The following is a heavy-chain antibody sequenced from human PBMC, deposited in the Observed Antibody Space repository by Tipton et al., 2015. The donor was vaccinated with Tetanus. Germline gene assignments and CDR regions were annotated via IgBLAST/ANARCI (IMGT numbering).Heavy chain of an antibody. CDR2: IYKSGNT. J-gene: IGHJ4*02. D-gene: IGHD6-13*01. CDR1: VGSISSGDYY. CDR3: ARGGIAAAGGGLDY. Sequence: TLSLTCTVSVGSISSGDYYWSWVRQSPGEGLEWIEHIYKSGNTYYKPSLKSRVVISIDASKNQFSLKLSSVTAADTAVYYCARGGIAAAGGGLDYWGQGTLVTVSS. V-gene: IGHV4-30-4*01.